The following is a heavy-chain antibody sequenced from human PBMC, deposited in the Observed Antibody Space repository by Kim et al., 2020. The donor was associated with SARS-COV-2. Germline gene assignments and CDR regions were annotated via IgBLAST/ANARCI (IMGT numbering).Heavy chain of an antibody. D-gene: IGHD3-22*01. CDR3: ARAPFYYDSNGFTDY. V-gene: IGHV3-11*06. J-gene: IGHJ4*02. Sequence: SVKGRCTSSVDNANNSLYLQMNSLRDEDTAVYYCARAPFYYDSNGFTDYWGQGTLVTVSS.